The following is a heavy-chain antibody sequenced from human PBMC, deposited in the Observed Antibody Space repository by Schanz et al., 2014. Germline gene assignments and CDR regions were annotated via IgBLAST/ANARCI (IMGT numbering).Heavy chain of an antibody. CDR2: IYYSGST. Sequence: QVQLQESGPGLVKPSQTLSLTCAVSGGSISSGGYTWSWIRQPPGKGLEWIGYIYYSGSTYYNPSHRSRVTISVDTSKTQASLKLPSVTAADTAVFYCARRDNYLSAFDIWGQGTMVTVSS. D-gene: IGHD4-4*01. CDR3: ARRDNYLSAFDI. CDR1: GGSISSGGYT. J-gene: IGHJ3*02. V-gene: IGHV4-30-4*07.